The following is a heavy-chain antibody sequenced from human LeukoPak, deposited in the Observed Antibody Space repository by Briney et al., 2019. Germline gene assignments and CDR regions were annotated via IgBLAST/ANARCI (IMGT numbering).Heavy chain of an antibody. J-gene: IGHJ4*02. CDR2: ISYDGSNK. CDR3: AKDCYSYGYVPFDY. D-gene: IGHD5-18*01. Sequence: GGSLRLSCAASGFTFSSYAMHWVRQAPGKGLEWVAVISYDGSNKYYADSVKGRFTISRDNSKNTLYLQMNSLRAEDTAVYYCAKDCYSYGYVPFDYWGQGTLVTVSS. V-gene: IGHV3-30*04. CDR1: GFTFSSYA.